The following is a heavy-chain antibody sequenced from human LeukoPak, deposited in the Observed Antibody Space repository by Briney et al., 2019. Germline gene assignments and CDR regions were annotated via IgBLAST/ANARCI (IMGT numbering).Heavy chain of an antibody. J-gene: IGHJ3*02. Sequence: GGSLRLSCTASGFTFGDYAMSWVRQAPGKGLEWVGFIRSKAYGGTTEYAACGKGRFTISRDECKNIAYLQMNSLKTEDTAVYYCTRDGVIVPAAIRDAFDIRGQGTMVTVSS. V-gene: IGHV3-49*04. CDR1: GFTFGDYA. D-gene: IGHD2-2*02. CDR2: IRSKAYGGTT. CDR3: TRDGVIVPAAIRDAFDI.